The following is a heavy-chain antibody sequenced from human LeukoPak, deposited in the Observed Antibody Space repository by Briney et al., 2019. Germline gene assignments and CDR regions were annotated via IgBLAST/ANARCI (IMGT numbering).Heavy chain of an antibody. Sequence: SGGSLRLSCAASGFTFSSYSMNWVRQAPGKGLEWVSGLIENGATTYYADSVKGRFSISRDNSMNTVYLQMNNLRAEDTAVYYCVKDYRVGSSPAFGDFWGQGTLVTVSS. CDR3: VKDYRVGSSPAFGDF. CDR2: LIENGATT. D-gene: IGHD1-26*01. V-gene: IGHV3-23*01. CDR1: GFTFSSYS. J-gene: IGHJ4*02.